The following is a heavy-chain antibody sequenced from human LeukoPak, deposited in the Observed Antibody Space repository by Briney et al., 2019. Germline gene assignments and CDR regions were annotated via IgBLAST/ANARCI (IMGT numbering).Heavy chain of an antibody. J-gene: IGHJ6*02. Sequence: QPGGSLRLSCAASGFTFSSYEMNWVRQAPGKGLEWVSYISSSGSTIYYADSVKGRFTISRDNAKNSLYLQMNSLRAEDTAVYYCARDHVVPAAIGYYYYGMDVWGQGTTVTVSS. D-gene: IGHD2-2*01. V-gene: IGHV3-48*03. CDR2: ISSSGSTI. CDR1: GFTFSSYE. CDR3: ARDHVVPAAIGYYYYGMDV.